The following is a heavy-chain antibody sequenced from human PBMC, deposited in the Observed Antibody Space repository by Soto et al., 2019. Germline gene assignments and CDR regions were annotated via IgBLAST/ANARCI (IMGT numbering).Heavy chain of an antibody. Sequence: PGVSRRRSGAASGFTFSSFVMKWGRQAPGKGLGWVSTVSPGGDVSHYTDSVKGRFTISRDNSRRTLHLQMDSLRAEDAAVYFCVRRAITATTNWGAFDVWGQGTVVTVSS. CDR3: VRRAITATTNWGAFDV. J-gene: IGHJ3*01. CDR2: VSPGGDVS. V-gene: IGHV3-23*01. CDR1: GFTFSSFV. D-gene: IGHD7-27*01.